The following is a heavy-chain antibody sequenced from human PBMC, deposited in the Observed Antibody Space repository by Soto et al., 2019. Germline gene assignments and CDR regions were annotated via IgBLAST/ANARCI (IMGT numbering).Heavy chain of an antibody. CDR1: GYSFTSYW. CDR2: IYPGDSDT. Sequence: GESLKISCKGSGYSFTSYWIGWVRQMPGKGLEWMGIIYPGDSDTRYSPSFQGQVTISADKSISTAYLQWSSLKASDTAMYYCARLPPDYYGSGSYYNEGLSAYYYYYMDVWGKGTTVTVSS. D-gene: IGHD3-10*01. CDR3: ARLPPDYYGSGSYYNEGLSAYYYYYMDV. J-gene: IGHJ6*03. V-gene: IGHV5-51*01.